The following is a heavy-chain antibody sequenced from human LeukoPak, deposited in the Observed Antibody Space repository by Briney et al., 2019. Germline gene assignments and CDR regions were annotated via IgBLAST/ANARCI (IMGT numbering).Heavy chain of an antibody. J-gene: IGHJ4*02. CDR1: GYSFTGYW. CDR2: IYLGDSDV. D-gene: IGHD2-21*02. Sequence: GESLKISCHGSGYSFTGYWIAWVRQMPGEGLEWMGIIYLGDSDVRYSPSFQGQVTISADKSTGTAYLRWSSLKASDTAMYYCARFYGTAVTAIRGDYYFDYWAREPWLPSPQ. V-gene: IGHV5-51*01. CDR3: ARFYGTAVTAIRGDYYFDY.